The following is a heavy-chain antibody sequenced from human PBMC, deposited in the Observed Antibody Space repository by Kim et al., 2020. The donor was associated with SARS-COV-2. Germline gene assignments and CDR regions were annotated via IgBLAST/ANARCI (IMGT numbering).Heavy chain of an antibody. Sequence: GGSLRLSCAASGFTFSSYSMNWVRQAPGKGLEWVSSISSSSSYIYYADSVKGRFTISRDNAKNSLYLQMNSLRAEDTAVYYCARGKDLRFLEWLLPVDYWGQGTLVTVSS. CDR3: ARGKDLRFLEWLLPVDY. CDR2: ISSSSSYI. J-gene: IGHJ4*02. D-gene: IGHD3-3*01. V-gene: IGHV3-21*01. CDR1: GFTFSSYS.